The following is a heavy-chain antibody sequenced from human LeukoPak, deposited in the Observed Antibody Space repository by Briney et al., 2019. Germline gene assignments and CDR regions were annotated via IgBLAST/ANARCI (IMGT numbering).Heavy chain of an antibody. CDR3: ARVTGFPPHG. CDR2: INPNSGGT. D-gene: IGHD3-16*01. CDR1: GYTFTGYY. Sequence: ASVKVSCKASGYTFTGYYMHWVRQAPGQGLEWMGWINPNSGGTNYAQKFQGRVTMTRDTSISTAYRELSMLRSDDTAVYYGARVTGFPPHGWGQGTLGTVSS. J-gene: IGHJ4*02. V-gene: IGHV1-2*02.